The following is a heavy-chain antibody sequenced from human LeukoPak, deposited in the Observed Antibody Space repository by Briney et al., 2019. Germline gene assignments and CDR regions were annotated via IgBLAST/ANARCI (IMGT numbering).Heavy chain of an antibody. CDR3: ARGDTAMFYYYYYYMDV. D-gene: IGHD5-18*01. CDR2: IYYSGST. V-gene: IGHV4-39*07. CDR1: GGSISSSSYY. Sequence: PSETLSLTCTVSGGSISSSSYYWGWLRQPPGKGLEWIGSIYYSGSTYYNPSLKSRVTISVDTSKNQFSLKLSSVTAADTAVYYCARGDTAMFYYYYYYMDVWGKGTTVTVSS. J-gene: IGHJ6*03.